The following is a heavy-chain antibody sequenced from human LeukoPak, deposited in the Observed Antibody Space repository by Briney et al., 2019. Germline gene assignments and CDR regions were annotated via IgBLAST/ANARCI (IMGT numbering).Heavy chain of an antibody. V-gene: IGHV3-53*01. J-gene: IGHJ4*02. Sequence: GGSLRLSCAASGFTVSSNYMSWVRQAPGKGLEWVSVIYSGGGTYYADSMKGRFTISRDNSKNTLYLQINSLRAEDTAVYYCAKYQCSGSTCYPKEFDYWGQGTLVTVSS. CDR2: IYSGGGT. CDR3: AKYQCSGSTCYPKEFDY. CDR1: GFTVSSNY. D-gene: IGHD2-15*01.